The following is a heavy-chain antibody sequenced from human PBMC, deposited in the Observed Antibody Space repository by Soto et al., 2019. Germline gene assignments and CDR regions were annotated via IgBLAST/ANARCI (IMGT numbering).Heavy chain of an antibody. V-gene: IGHV1-18*04. D-gene: IGHD5-18*01. Sequence: ASVKVSCKASGYTFTSYGISWVRQAPGQGLEWMGWISAYNGNTNYAQKLQGRVTMTTDTSTSTAYMELRSLRSDDTAVYYCARFAGYSYGYLTYYYGMDVWGQGTTVTVS. CDR2: ISAYNGNT. CDR1: GYTFTSYG. CDR3: ARFAGYSYGYLTYYYGMDV. J-gene: IGHJ6*02.